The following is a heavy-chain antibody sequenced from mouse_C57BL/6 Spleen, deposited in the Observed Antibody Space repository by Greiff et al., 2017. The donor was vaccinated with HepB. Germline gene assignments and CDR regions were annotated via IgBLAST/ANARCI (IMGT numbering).Heavy chain of an antibody. J-gene: IGHJ3*01. V-gene: IGHV1-5*01. Sequence: EVQVVESGTVLARPGASVKMSCKTSGYTFTSYWMHWVKQRPGQGLEWIGAIYPGNSDTSYNQKFKGKAKLTAVTSASTAYMELSSLTNEDSAVDYCTRSSNYEGLFAYWGQGTLVTVSA. D-gene: IGHD2-5*01. CDR2: IYPGNSDT. CDR3: TRSSNYEGLFAY. CDR1: GYTFTSYW.